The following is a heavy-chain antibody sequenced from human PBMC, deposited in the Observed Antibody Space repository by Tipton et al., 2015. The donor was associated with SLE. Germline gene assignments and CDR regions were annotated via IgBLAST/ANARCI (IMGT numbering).Heavy chain of an antibody. V-gene: IGHV4-59*01. CDR2: IYYSGST. CDR1: GGSISSYY. D-gene: IGHD3-10*01. J-gene: IGHJ1*01. Sequence: LRLSCTVSGGSISSYYWSWIRQPPGKGLEWIGYIYYSGSTNYNPSLKSRVTISVDTSKNQFSLKLSSLTAADPAVLYCARVRGRGSLQHWGQVTLVTVSS. CDR3: ARVRGRGSLQH.